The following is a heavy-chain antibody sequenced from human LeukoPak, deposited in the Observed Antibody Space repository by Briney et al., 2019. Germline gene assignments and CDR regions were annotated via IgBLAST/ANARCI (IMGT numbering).Heavy chain of an antibody. V-gene: IGHV4-34*01. CDR2: IYYSGST. D-gene: IGHD3-10*01. J-gene: IGHJ4*02. CDR1: GGSFSGYY. CDR3: ARHQPRSITMVRGVIKGPDY. Sequence: PSETLSLTCAVYGGSFSGYYWSWIRQPPGKGLEWIGSIYYSGSTYYNPSLKSRVTISVDTSKNQFSLKLSSVTAADTAVYYCARHQPRSITMVRGVIKGPDYWGQGTLVTVSS.